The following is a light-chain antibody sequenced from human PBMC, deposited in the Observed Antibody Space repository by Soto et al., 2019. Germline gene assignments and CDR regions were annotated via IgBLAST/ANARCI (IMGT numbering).Light chain of an antibody. J-gene: IGLJ1*01. CDR3: SSYTDSSNYV. CDR2: QVT. CDR1: SSNIGAGYE. V-gene: IGLV2-14*01. Sequence: QSALTQPPSVSGAPGQRVTVSCTGTSSNIGAGYEVHWYHQLPGKAPKLMIYQVTNRPSGVSNRFSGSRSGNTASLTISGLQAEDEADYYCSSYTDSSNYVFGTGTKVTVL.